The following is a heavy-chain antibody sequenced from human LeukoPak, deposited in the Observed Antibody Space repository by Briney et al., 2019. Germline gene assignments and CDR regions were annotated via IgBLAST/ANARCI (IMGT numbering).Heavy chain of an antibody. J-gene: IGHJ6*02. CDR2: IYSGGST. CDR3: ARDKFDCSGGSCHYYYGMDV. V-gene: IGHV3-66*01. D-gene: IGHD2-15*01. Sequence: GGSLRLSCAASGFTVSSNYMSWVRQAPGKGLEWVSVIYSGGSTYYADSVKGRFTISRDSSKNTLYLQMNSLRAEDTAVYYCARDKFDCSGGSCHYYYGMDVWGQGTTVTVSS. CDR1: GFTVSSNY.